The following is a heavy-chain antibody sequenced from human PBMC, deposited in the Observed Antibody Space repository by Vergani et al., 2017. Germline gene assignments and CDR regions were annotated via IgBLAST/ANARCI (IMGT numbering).Heavy chain of an antibody. J-gene: IGHJ4*02. Sequence: QVQLQESGPGLVKPSQTLSLTCTVSGGSISSGDYYWSWIRQPPGKGLEWVSYISSSSSYTNYADSVKGRFTISRDNSKNTLYLQMNSLRAEDTAVYYCARGGLRSPLYWGQGTLVTVSS. V-gene: IGHV3-11*03. CDR1: GGSISSGDYY. CDR3: ARGGLRSPLY. D-gene: IGHD3-16*01. CDR2: ISSSSSYT.